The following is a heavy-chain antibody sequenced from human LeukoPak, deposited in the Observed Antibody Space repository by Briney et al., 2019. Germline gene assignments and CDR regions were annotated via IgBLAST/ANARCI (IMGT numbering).Heavy chain of an antibody. CDR1: GYTFTGYD. Sequence: GSVKVSCKASGYTFTGYDMHWVRQAPGQGLEWMGWINPNGGGTNYAQKFQGRVTMTRDTSISTAYMELSRLRSDDTAVYSCARDFSHYDILTGYHYYFDYWGQGTLVTVSS. D-gene: IGHD3-9*01. CDR2: INPNGGGT. CDR3: ARDFSHYDILTGYHYYFDY. V-gene: IGHV1-2*02. J-gene: IGHJ4*02.